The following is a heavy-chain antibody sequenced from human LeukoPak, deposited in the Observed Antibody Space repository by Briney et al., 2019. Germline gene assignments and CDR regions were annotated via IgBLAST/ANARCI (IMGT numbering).Heavy chain of an antibody. CDR3: ARGRIAKIVVVHSFSYGMDV. J-gene: IGHJ6*02. Sequence: SETLSLTCTGFGGSFTDYFWTWIRHSPGKGGEWIGEINDYTGDSKYNPSLNTRLSISLEKSTTPLSLELRSVTAADTAVYYCARGRIAKIVVVHSFSYGMDVWGQGTTVTVSS. V-gene: IGHV4-34*01. CDR2: INDYTGDS. D-gene: IGHD3-22*01. CDR1: GGSFTDYF.